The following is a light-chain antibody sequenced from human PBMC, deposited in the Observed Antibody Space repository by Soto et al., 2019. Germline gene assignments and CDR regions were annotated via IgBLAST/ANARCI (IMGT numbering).Light chain of an antibody. CDR2: EGT. CDR1: SSDVGDYKR. V-gene: IGLV2-18*01. J-gene: IGLJ2*01. Sequence: QSVLTQPPSVSGSPGQSVTISCTGNSSDVGDYKRVSWYQQPPGTAPKLMIYEGTHRPSGVPDRFSGSKSGNMASLTISGLQAEDEADYYCSLYASSSVLFGGGTKLTVL. CDR3: SLYASSSVL.